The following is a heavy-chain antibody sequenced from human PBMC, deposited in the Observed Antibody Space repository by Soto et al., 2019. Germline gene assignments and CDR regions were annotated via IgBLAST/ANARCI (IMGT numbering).Heavy chain of an antibody. CDR1: GYTFTSYG. CDR2: ISAYNGNT. V-gene: IGHV1-18*01. D-gene: IGHD6-19*01. CDR3: ARDGGIAVAGEGLFDY. J-gene: IGHJ4*02. Sequence: QVQLVQSGAEVKKPGASVKVSCKASGYTFTSYGISWVRQAPGQGLEWMGWISAYNGNTNYAQKLQGRVTMTPDTSTSTAYMGLRSLRSDDTAVYYCARDGGIAVAGEGLFDYWGQGTLVTVSS.